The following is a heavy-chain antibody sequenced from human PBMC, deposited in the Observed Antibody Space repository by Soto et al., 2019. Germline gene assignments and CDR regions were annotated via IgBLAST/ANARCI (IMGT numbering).Heavy chain of an antibody. CDR2: INDYGTTI. J-gene: IGHJ4*02. Sequence: PGGSLRLSCAASGFNLLSYWIHFFRQAPGKGLVWVSRINDYGTTINYAESVEGRFTISRDDAKSEVYLQMNNLRAEDTAVYYCARGGLEPFDYWGQGALVTVSS. D-gene: IGHD1-1*01. V-gene: IGHV3-74*01. CDR1: GFNLLSYW. CDR3: ARGGLEPFDY.